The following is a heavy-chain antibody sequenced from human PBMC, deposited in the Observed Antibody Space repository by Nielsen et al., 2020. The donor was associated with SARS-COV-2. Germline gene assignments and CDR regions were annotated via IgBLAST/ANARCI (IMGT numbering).Heavy chain of an antibody. CDR2: ISYDGSNK. J-gene: IGHJ4*02. Sequence: GESLKISCAASGFTFSSYAMHWVRQAPGKGLEWVAVISYDGSNKYYADSAKGRFTISRDNSKNTLYLQMNSLRAEDTAVYYCASGGYYDSSGYSDYWGQGTLVTVSS. D-gene: IGHD3-22*01. CDR1: GFTFSSYA. V-gene: IGHV3-30-3*01. CDR3: ASGGYYDSSGYSDY.